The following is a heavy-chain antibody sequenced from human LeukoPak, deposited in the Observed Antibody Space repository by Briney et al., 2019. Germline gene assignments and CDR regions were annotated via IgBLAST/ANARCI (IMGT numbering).Heavy chain of an antibody. CDR3: ARHRYYYDSSGYHCYYYYMDV. Sequence: SETLSLTCAVYGGSFSGYYWSWIRQPPGKGLEWIGEINHSGSTNYNPSLKSRVTISVDTSKNQFSLKLSSVTAADTAVYYCARHRYYYDSSGYHCYYYYMDVWGKGTTVTISS. J-gene: IGHJ6*03. CDR1: GGSFSGYY. CDR2: INHSGST. V-gene: IGHV4-34*01. D-gene: IGHD3-22*01.